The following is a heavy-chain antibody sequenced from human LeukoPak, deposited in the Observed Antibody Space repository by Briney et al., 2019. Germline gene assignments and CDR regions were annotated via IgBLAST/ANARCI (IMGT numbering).Heavy chain of an antibody. V-gene: IGHV3-48*01. D-gene: IGHD6-13*01. CDR2: ISGNSPTV. J-gene: IGHJ4*02. CDR1: GFTFSDYS. CDR3: ARPLTSNWYPGFDF. Sequence: GGSLRLSCAASGFTFSDYSMTWVRQAPGKGLEWVSYISGNSPTVYHADSVRGRFTISRDNARNLLYLQMNSLRAEDTAVYYCARPLTSNWYPGFDFWGQGTLVTVSS.